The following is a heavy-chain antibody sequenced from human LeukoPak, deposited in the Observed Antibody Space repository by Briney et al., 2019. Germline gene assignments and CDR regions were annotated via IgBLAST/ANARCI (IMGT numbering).Heavy chain of an antibody. J-gene: IGHJ1*01. Sequence: GESLKISCKGSGYSFTTYWIGWVRQMPAKGLECVGIIYPGDSDTRYSPSFQGQVTISADTSISTAYLQWSSLKASDIAMYYCAIASSGTRYFQLWGQGTLVTVSS. CDR3: AIASSGTRYFQL. V-gene: IGHV5-51*01. D-gene: IGHD6-13*01. CDR2: IYPGDSDT. CDR1: GYSFTTYW.